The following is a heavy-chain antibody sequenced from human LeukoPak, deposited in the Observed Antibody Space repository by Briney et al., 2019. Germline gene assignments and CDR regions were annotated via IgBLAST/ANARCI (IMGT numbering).Heavy chain of an antibody. J-gene: IGHJ4*02. CDR3: AKTNGYYDL. CDR1: GFTFSGYT. V-gene: IGHV3-23*01. D-gene: IGHD3-22*01. Sequence: PGGSLRLSCEASGFTFSGYTMNWVRQAPGKGLEWVSSISGSGDKTYYADSVKGRFTISRDNSKSTMYLQMNSLRAEDTAVYHCAKTNGYYDLWGQGTLVIVSS. CDR2: ISGSGDKT.